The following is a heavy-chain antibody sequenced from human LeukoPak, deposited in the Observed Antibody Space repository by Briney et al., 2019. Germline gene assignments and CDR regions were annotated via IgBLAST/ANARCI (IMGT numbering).Heavy chain of an antibody. D-gene: IGHD4-11*01. CDR3: ARRSPEDYNDYVYFDY. CDR1: GFTFSSYA. J-gene: IGHJ4*02. V-gene: IGHV3-23*01. Sequence: GGSLRLSCAASGFTFSSYAMNWVRQAPGMGLEWVSRISGGGASTYYADSVKGRFTLSRDNSKNTLYLQMNSLRAEDTAVYYCARRSPEDYNDYVYFDYWGQGTLVTVSS. CDR2: ISGGGAST.